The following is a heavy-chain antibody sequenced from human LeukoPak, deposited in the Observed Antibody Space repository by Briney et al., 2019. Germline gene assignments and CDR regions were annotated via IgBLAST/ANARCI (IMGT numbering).Heavy chain of an antibody. CDR2: ISNSGGST. V-gene: IGHV3-23*01. CDR3: AELGITMIGGV. J-gene: IGHJ6*04. Sequence: GGSLRLSCAASGFTFSTYVMSWVRQTPGKGLEWVSTISNSGGSTYNADSVKGRFTISRDNSKNTLYLQMNSLRAEDTAVYYCAELGITMIGGVWGKGTTVTISS. D-gene: IGHD3-10*02. CDR1: GFTFSTYV.